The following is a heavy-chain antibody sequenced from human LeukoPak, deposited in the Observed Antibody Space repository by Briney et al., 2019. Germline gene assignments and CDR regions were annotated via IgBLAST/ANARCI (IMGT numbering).Heavy chain of an antibody. CDR3: ARSGWIQLWFYDY. D-gene: IGHD5-18*01. J-gene: IGHJ4*02. Sequence: PGGSLRLSCAASGFTLSSYAMHWVRQAPGKGLECVAVISYDGTNKYYADSVKGRFTISRDDSKNTLYLQMNSLRTEDTAVYYCARSGWIQLWFYDYWGQGTLVTVSS. CDR1: GFTLSSYA. V-gene: IGHV3-30*04. CDR2: ISYDGTNK.